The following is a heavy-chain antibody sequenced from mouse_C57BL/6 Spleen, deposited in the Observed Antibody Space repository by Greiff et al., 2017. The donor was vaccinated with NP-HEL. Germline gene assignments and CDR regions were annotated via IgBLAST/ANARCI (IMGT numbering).Heavy chain of an antibody. CDR3: ARLYYYGSSYYYAMDD. J-gene: IGHJ4*01. CDR2: INPSNGGT. CDR1: GYTFTSYW. V-gene: IGHV1-53*01. Sequence: QVQLQQPGTELVKPGASVKLSCKASGYTFTSYWMHWVKQRPGQGLEWIGNINPSNGGTNYNEKFKSKATLTVDKSSSTAYMRLSSLTSEDSAVYYCARLYYYGSSYYYAMDDWGQGTSVTVSS. D-gene: IGHD1-1*01.